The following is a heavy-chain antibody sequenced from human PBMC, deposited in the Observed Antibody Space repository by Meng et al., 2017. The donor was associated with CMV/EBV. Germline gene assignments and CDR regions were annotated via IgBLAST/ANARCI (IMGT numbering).Heavy chain of an antibody. Sequence: GSLRLSCTVSGGSISSSNYYWGWIRQPPGEGLECIGSSHYSGNTYYNAVLKSRATISGDMSKNQFSLKLTSVTAADAAVYYCARVTSSSWTIDYWGQGTLVTVSS. CDR2: SHYSGNT. CDR1: GGSISSSNYY. V-gene: IGHV4-39*07. CDR3: ARVTSSSWTIDY. J-gene: IGHJ4*02. D-gene: IGHD6-13*01.